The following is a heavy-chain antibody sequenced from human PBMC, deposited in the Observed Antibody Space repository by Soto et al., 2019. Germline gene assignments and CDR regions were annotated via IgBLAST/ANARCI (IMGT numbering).Heavy chain of an antibody. D-gene: IGHD3-3*01. CDR3: ATCRTNYEFWSGYGNAFDI. CDR1: GYTFTSYA. V-gene: IGHV1-3*01. J-gene: IGHJ3*02. CDR2: INAGNGNT. Sequence: QVQLVQSGAEVKKPGASVKVSCKASGYTFTSYAMHWVRQAPGQRLEWMGWINAGNGNTKYSQKFQGRVTITRDTSASTAYMELSSLRSEDTAVYYCATCRTNYEFWSGYGNAFDIWGQGTMVTVSS.